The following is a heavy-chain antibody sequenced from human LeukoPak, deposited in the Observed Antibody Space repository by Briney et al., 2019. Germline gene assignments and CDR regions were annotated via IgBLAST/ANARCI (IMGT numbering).Heavy chain of an antibody. D-gene: IGHD6-13*01. CDR2: ISWNSGSI. CDR3: AKDSSSSWYGGGFAY. CDR1: GFTFDDYA. Sequence: GGPLRFSCAASGFTFDDYAMHWVRPAPGKGLEWFSGISWNSGSIHYADSVKGRFTTSRDNAKNSLYLQMNSLRAEDTALYYCAKDSSSSWYGGGFAYWGQGTLVTVSS. J-gene: IGHJ4*02. V-gene: IGHV3-9*01.